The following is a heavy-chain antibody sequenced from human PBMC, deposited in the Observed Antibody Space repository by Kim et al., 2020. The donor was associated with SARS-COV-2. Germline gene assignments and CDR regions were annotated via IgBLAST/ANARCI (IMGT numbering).Heavy chain of an antibody. J-gene: IGHJ3*02. CDR3: ARHHLHYYGSGRGAFDI. Sequence: ASVKVSCKASGYTFTSYGISWVRQAPGQGLEWMGWISAYNGNTNYAQKLQGRVTMTTDTSTSTAYMELRSLRSDDTAVYYCARHHLHYYGSGRGAFDIWGQGTMVTVSS. D-gene: IGHD3-10*01. CDR2: ISAYNGNT. CDR1: GYTFTSYG. V-gene: IGHV1-18*04.